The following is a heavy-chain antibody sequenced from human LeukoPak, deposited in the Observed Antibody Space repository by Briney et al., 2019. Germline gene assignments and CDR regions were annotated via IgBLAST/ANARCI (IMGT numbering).Heavy chain of an antibody. J-gene: IGHJ6*02. V-gene: IGHV4-34*01. D-gene: IGHD1-14*01. Sequence: SETLSLTCAAYGGSFSGYYWSWIRQPPGKGLEWIGEINHSGSTNYNPSLKSRVTISVDTSKNQFSLKLSSVTAADTAVYYCANRNYYYGMDVWGQGTTVTVSS. CDR3: ANRNYYYGMDV. CDR1: GGSFSGYY. CDR2: INHSGST.